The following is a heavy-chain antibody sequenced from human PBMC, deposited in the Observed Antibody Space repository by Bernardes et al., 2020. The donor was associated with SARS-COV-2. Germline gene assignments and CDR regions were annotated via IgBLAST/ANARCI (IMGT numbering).Heavy chain of an antibody. CDR1: GGTFSSSG. V-gene: IGHV1-69*11. J-gene: IGHJ5*02. CDR3: ARDLGMSWFDP. Sequence: SVKVSCKASGGTFSSSGINWVRQAPGQGLEWMGRIIPVLGTTNYAQKFEGRVTITADESTNTGYMELRGLRSADTGMYYCARDLGMSWFDPWGQGTLVIVS. CDR2: IIPVLGTT. D-gene: IGHD3-16*01.